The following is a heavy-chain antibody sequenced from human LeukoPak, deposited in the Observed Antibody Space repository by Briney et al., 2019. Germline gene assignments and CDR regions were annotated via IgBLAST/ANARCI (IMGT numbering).Heavy chain of an antibody. J-gene: IGHJ4*02. D-gene: IGHD3-10*01. CDR1: DYSITSGCY. CDR3: ARSEYGSGSYFDY. Sequence: SETLSLTCSVSDYSITSGCYWGWIRQPPGKGLEWIGSIYHNGDTYCNPSLKSRVTLSVDTSKNQFSLRMRSVTAADTAVYYCARSEYGSGSYFDYWGQGTLATVSS. CDR2: IYHNGDT. V-gene: IGHV4-38-2*02.